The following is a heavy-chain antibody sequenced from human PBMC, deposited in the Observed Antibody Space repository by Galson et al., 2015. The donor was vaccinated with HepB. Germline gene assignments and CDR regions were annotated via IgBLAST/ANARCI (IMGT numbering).Heavy chain of an antibody. V-gene: IGHV1-8*01. CDR2: MNPNSGNT. CDR1: GYTFTGYD. D-gene: IGHD3-16*02. J-gene: IGHJ3*02. Sequence: SVKVSCKASGYTFTGYDINWVRQATGQGLEWMGWMNPNSGNTGYAQKFQGRVTMTRNTSISTAYMELSSLRSEDTAVYYCARGGPAMITFGGVIVKTNLAFDIWGQGTMVTVSS. CDR3: ARGGPAMITFGGVIVKTNLAFDI.